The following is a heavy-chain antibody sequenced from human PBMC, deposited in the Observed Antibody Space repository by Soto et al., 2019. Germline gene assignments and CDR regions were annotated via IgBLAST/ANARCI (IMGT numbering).Heavy chain of an antibody. J-gene: IGHJ6*02. V-gene: IGHV3-23*01. CDR3: ARDFVVGGPTINYYYGMDV. CDR1: GFTFSSYA. D-gene: IGHD1-26*01. Sequence: GVSLRLSCAASGFTFSSYAMSWVRQAPGKGLEWVSAISGSGGSTYYADSVKGRFTISRDNSKNTLYLQMNSLGAEDTAVYYCARDFVVGGPTINYYYGMDVWGQGTTVTVSS. CDR2: ISGSGGST.